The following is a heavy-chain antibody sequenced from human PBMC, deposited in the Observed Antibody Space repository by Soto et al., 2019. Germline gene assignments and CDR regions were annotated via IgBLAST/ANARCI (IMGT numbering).Heavy chain of an antibody. CDR2: ISAYNGNT. CDR3: ARDPPYYYDSSGHPFDY. Sequence: ASVKVSCKASGYTFTSYGISWVRQAPGQGLEWMGWISAYNGNTNYAQKLQGRVTMTTDTSTSTAYMELRSLRSDDTAVYYCARDPPYYYDSSGHPFDYWGQGTLVTVSS. J-gene: IGHJ4*02. CDR1: GYTFTSYG. D-gene: IGHD3-22*01. V-gene: IGHV1-18*01.